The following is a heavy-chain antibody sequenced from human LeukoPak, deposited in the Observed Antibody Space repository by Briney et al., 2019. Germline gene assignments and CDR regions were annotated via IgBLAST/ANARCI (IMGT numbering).Heavy chain of an antibody. CDR1: GGTFSSYA. D-gene: IGHD5-12*01. CDR2: IIPIFGTA. J-gene: IGHJ4*02. Sequence: SVKVSCKASGGTFSSYAISWVRQAPGQGLEWMGGIIPIFGTANYAQKFQGRVTITTDESTSTAYMELSSLRSKDTAVYYCARSGGYSGYSSVWSQGTLVTVSS. V-gene: IGHV1-69*05. CDR3: ARSGGYSGYSSV.